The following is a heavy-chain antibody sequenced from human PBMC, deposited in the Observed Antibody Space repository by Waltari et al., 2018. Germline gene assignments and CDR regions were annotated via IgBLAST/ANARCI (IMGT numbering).Heavy chain of an antibody. J-gene: IGHJ4*02. CDR1: GYTFTSYG. CDR3: ARGGMNAVTRAQRPFDY. Sequence: QVQLVQSGAEVKKPGASVMVSCKASGYTFTSYGISWVRQAPGQGLEWMGWISPYNGNTNYAQKLQGRVTVTTDTSTTTAYMELRTLRSDDTAMYYCARGGMNAVTRAQRPFDYWGRGTLVTVSS. D-gene: IGHD4-17*01. CDR2: ISPYNGNT. V-gene: IGHV1-18*01.